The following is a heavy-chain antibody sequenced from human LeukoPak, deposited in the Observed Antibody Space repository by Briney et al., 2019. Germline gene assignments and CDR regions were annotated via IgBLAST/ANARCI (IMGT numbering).Heavy chain of an antibody. Sequence: PSHTLALTCAVSGGSISSGGYSWSRIRQPPGKGLEWIGYIYHSGSTYYNPSLKSRVTISVDRSKNQFSLELSSVTAADTAVYYCARGSGANWFDPWGQGTLVTVSS. CDR1: GGSISSGGYS. CDR3: ARGSGANWFDP. CDR2: IYHSGST. J-gene: IGHJ5*02. V-gene: IGHV4-30-2*01. D-gene: IGHD2-15*01.